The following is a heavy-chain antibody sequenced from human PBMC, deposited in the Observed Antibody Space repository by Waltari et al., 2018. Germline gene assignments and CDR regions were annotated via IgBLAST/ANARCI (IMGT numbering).Heavy chain of an antibody. D-gene: IGHD3-10*01. CDR1: GFTFTRSA. V-gene: IGHV1-58*01. J-gene: IGHJ4*02. CDR2: IVVVSGNT. Sequence: QMQLVQSGPEVKKPGTSVKVSCKASGFTFTRSAVQWVGKASGQRLELVGWIVVVSGNTNYAQKFQERVTITRDMSTSTAYMELSSLRSEDTAVYYCAAPYYYGSGSYYNLPLDYWGQGTLVTVSS. CDR3: AAPYYYGSGSYYNLPLDY.